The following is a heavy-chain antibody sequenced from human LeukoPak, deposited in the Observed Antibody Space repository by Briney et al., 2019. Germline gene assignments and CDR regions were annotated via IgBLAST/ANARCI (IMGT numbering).Heavy chain of an antibody. Sequence: SQTLSLTCTVSGGSISSGSYYWSWIRQPAGKGLEWIGRIYTSGSTNYNPSLKSRVTISVDTSKNQFSLKLSSVTAADTAVYYCARRFSGYFVDAFGIWGQGTMVTVSS. CDR1: GGSISSGSYY. D-gene: IGHD3-22*01. V-gene: IGHV4-61*02. J-gene: IGHJ3*02. CDR3: ARRFSGYFVDAFGI. CDR2: IYTSGST.